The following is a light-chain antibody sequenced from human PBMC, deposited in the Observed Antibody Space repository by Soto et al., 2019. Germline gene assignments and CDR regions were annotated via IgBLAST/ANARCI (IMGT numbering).Light chain of an antibody. J-gene: IGLJ1*01. V-gene: IGLV1-51*01. Sequence: QSVLTQPPSVSATPGQKVTISCSGSDSNLGRNYVSWYQQLPGTAPRLLIYDNVYRFSGIPDRFSASKSGTSATLGIAGLQTGDEGDYYCGSWDDNPRAYVYGTGTKVTVL. CDR1: DSNLGRNY. CDR2: DNV. CDR3: GSWDDNPRAYV.